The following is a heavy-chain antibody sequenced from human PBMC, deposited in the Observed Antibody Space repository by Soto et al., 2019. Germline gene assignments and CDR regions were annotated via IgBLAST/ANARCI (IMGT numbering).Heavy chain of an antibody. CDR1: GFTFDDYA. Sequence: GGSLRLSCAASGFTFDDYAMHWVRQAPGKGLEWVSLISWDGGSTYYADSVKGRFTISRDNSKNSLYLQMNSLRAEDTALYYCAKADVVEGDGEFNVGDDYFDYWGQGTLVT. D-gene: IGHD4-17*01. CDR3: AKADVVEGDGEFNVGDDYFDY. J-gene: IGHJ4*02. V-gene: IGHV3-43D*04. CDR2: ISWDGGST.